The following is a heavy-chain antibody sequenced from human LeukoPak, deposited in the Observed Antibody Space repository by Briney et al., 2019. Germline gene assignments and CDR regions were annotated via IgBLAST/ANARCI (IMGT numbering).Heavy chain of an antibody. Sequence: PSETLSLTCTVSGGSLISHNYYWGWIRQPPGKGLEWIGSIYYSGTTYYNPSLKSRVTISVDTSNNQFSLKLTSVTAGDTAIYYCARDLRDFHSFYMDVWGTGTTVTVSS. V-gene: IGHV4-39*07. CDR1: GGSLISHNYY. D-gene: IGHD4-17*01. CDR3: ARDLRDFHSFYMDV. J-gene: IGHJ6*03. CDR2: IYYSGTT.